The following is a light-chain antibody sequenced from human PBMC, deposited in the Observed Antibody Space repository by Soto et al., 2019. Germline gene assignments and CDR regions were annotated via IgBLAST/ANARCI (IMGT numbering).Light chain of an antibody. CDR2: DAA. V-gene: IGKV3-11*01. Sequence: ELVFTQSPATLSLSPGERATLSCRATQDVSRYLAWYQQKPGQSPRPLIYDAANRATGIPARFSGSGSGTDFTLTSSSLEPEDAADYYCEQRTKWSFGRGTKVDIK. CDR1: QDVSRY. J-gene: IGKJ3*01. CDR3: EQRTKWS.